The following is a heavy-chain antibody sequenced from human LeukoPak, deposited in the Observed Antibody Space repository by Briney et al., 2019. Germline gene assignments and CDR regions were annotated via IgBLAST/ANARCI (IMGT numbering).Heavy chain of an antibody. D-gene: IGHD3-22*01. CDR3: AVHYYDSSGYYLPFDY. V-gene: IGHV1-2*02. CDR2: INPNSGGT. CDR1: GYTFTGYY. Sequence: ASAKVSCKASGYTFTGYYMHWVRQAPGQGLEWMGWINPNSGGTNYAQKFQGRVTMTRDTSISTDYMELSRLRSDDTAVYYCAVHYYDSSGYYLPFDYWGQGTVVTVSA. J-gene: IGHJ4*02.